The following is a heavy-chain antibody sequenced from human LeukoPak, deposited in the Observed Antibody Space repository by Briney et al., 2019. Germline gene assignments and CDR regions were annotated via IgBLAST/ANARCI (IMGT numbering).Heavy chain of an antibody. CDR2: ISGSGSAT. CDR1: GFTFGSYA. J-gene: IGHJ4*02. Sequence: GGSLRLSCAASGFTFGSYAMTWVRQAPGKGLEWVSAISGSGSATYYADSVKGRFTISRDNSRNTLFLQMSSLRAEDTAVYYCAKSRISSGWYDSGSDYCGQGTLVTVSS. V-gene: IGHV3-23*01. CDR3: AKSRISSGWYDSGSDY. D-gene: IGHD6-19*01.